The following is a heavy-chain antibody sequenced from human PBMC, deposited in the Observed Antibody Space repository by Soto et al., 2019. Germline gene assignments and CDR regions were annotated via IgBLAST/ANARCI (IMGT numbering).Heavy chain of an antibody. Sequence: PSETLSLTCTVSGGSISRSTYYWGWIRQPPGKGLEWIGSIYYSGSTYYRPSLKSRVTISVDTSKNQFSLKLTSVTAADTAVYFCARLVVVAPVANVWGQGTLVTVSS. CDR1: GGSISRSTYY. CDR2: IYYSGST. J-gene: IGHJ4*02. CDR3: ARLVVVAPVANV. D-gene: IGHD2-2*01. V-gene: IGHV4-39*01.